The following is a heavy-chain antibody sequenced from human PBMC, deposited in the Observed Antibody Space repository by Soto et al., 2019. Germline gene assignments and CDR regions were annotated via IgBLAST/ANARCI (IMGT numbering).Heavy chain of an antibody. V-gene: IGHV1-18*04. CDR2: ISAYNGNT. Sequence: ASVKVSCKASGYTFTSYGIRWVRQAPGHGLAWMGWISAYNGNTNYAQKLQGRVTMTTDTSTSTAYMELRSLRSDDTAVYYCARVSVLRYFDWSPRRSPDYYYGMDVWGQGTTVTVSS. CDR1: GYTFTSYG. D-gene: IGHD3-9*01. J-gene: IGHJ6*02. CDR3: ARVSVLRYFDWSPRRSPDYYYGMDV.